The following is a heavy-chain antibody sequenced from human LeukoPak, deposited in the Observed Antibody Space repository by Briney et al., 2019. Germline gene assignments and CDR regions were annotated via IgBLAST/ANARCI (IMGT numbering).Heavy chain of an antibody. D-gene: IGHD6-19*01. CDR1: GFTFSSYD. J-gene: IGHJ3*02. V-gene: IGHV3-13*01. CDR2: IGTAGDT. Sequence: GGSLRLSCAASGFTFSSYDMHWVRQATGKGLEWVSAIGTAGDTYYPGSVKGRFTISRENAKNSLYLQMNSLRAGDTAVYYCAKDRRWGSSGWFPDAFDIWGQGTMVTVSS. CDR3: AKDRRWGSSGWFPDAFDI.